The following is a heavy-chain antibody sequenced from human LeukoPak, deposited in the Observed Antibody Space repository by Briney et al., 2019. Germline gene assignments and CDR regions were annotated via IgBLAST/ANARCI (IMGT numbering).Heavy chain of an antibody. V-gene: IGHV3-9*01. D-gene: IGHD3-22*01. CDR2: ISWNSGSI. CDR1: GFTFDDYA. CDR3: AKDKYAGGDGDDSSDWNYFDY. Sequence: GGSLRLSCAASGFTFDDYAMHWVRQAPGKGLEWVSGISWNSGSIGYADSVKGRFTISRDNAKNSLYLQMNSLRAEDTALYYCAKDKYAGGDGDDSSDWNYFDYWGQGTLVTVSS. J-gene: IGHJ4*02.